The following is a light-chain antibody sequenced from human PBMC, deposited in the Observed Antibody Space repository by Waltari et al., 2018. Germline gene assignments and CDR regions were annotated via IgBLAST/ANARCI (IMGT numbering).Light chain of an antibody. J-gene: IGKJ5*01. CDR3: QQYGSSPGNT. CDR2: GAS. CDR1: QSVSSRY. Sequence: EIVLTQSPGTLSLSPGERATPPCRASQSVSSRYLAWYQQKPGQAPRLLIYGASSRATGIPDRFSGSGSGTDFTLTISRLEPEDFAVYYCQQYGSSPGNTFGQGTRLEIK. V-gene: IGKV3-20*01.